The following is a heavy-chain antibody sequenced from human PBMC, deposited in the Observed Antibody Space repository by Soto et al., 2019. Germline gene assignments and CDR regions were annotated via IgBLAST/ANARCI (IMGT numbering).Heavy chain of an antibody. V-gene: IGHV4-4*02. CDR1: SGSISSSNW. CDR3: VREKLRRTVTLVDYYYMDV. Sequence: SETLSLTCAVSSGSISSSNWWSWVRQPPGKGLEWIGEIYHSGSTNYNPSLKSRVTISVDKSKNQFSLKLSSVTAADTAVYYCVREKLRRTVTLVDYYYMDVSGKGTTVTVS. CDR2: IYHSGST. J-gene: IGHJ6*03. D-gene: IGHD4-17*01.